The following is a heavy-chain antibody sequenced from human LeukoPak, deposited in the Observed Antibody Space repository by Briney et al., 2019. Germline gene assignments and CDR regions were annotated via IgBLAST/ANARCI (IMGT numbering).Heavy chain of an antibody. CDR2: INTNTGNP. CDR3: ARGGNWYYYDSSGYYFFLFDY. Sequence: GASVKVSCKASGYTFTSYAMNWVGQAPGQGLGWMGWINTNTGNPTYAQGFTGRFVFSLDTSVSTAYLQISSLKAEDTAVYYCARGGNWYYYDSSGYYFFLFDYWGQGTLVTVSS. D-gene: IGHD3-22*01. CDR1: GYTFTSYA. J-gene: IGHJ4*02. V-gene: IGHV7-4-1*02.